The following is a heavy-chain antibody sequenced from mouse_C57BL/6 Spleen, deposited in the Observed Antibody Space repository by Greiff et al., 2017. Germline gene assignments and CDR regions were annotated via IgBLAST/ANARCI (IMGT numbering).Heavy chain of an antibody. V-gene: IGHV1-80*01. CDR3: ARDSLLSGDY. J-gene: IGHJ2*01. CDR1: GYAFSSYW. D-gene: IGHD2-1*01. CDR2: IYPGDGDT. Sequence: VQRVESGAELVKPGASVKISCKASGYAFSSYWMNWVKQRPGKGLEWIGQIYPGDGDTNYNGKFKGKATLTADKSSSTAYMPLRSLTSEESAVYFCARDSLLSGDYWGQGTTRTVSS.